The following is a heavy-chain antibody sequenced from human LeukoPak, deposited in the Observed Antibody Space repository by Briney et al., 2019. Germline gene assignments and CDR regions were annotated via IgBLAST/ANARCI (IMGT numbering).Heavy chain of an antibody. CDR2: IYYSGST. CDR1: GGSISSYY. D-gene: IGHD3-9*01. Sequence: SETLSLTCTVSGGSISSYYWSWIRQPPGKGLEWIGYIYYSGSTNYNPSLKSRVTISVDTSKNQFSLQLSSVTAADTAVYYCARDYLSGYMANWGQGTLVTVSS. J-gene: IGHJ4*02. CDR3: ARDYLSGYMAN. V-gene: IGHV4-59*01.